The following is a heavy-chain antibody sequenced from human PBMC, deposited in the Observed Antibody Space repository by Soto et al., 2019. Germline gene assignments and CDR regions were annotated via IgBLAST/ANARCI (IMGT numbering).Heavy chain of an antibody. CDR3: ANLPPTPDWFDP. D-gene: IGHD2-15*01. CDR2: INPNSGAT. J-gene: IGHJ5*02. CDR1: GSPFTGYF. Sequence: GXSVKVSCTASGSPFTGYFIHWLRHSPGQGLEWMGRINPNSGATNYARKFQDRVTMTRDTSINTAYMELSSLRSDDTAIYYCANLPPTPDWFDPCGQGTLVTVPS. V-gene: IGHV1-2*06.